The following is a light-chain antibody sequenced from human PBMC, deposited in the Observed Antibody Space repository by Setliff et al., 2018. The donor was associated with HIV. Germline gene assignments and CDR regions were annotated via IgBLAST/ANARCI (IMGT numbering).Light chain of an antibody. CDR3: SSYTSSSTL. V-gene: IGLV2-14*03. J-gene: IGLJ2*01. CDR2: AVS. CDR1: SSDVVDYNY. Sequence: QSALAQPASVSGSPGQSITISCTGTSSDVVDYNYASWYQQYPGKAPKLLIYAVSNRPSGVSNRFSGSKSGNTASLTISGLQAEDEADYYCSSYTSSSTLFGGGTKGTVL.